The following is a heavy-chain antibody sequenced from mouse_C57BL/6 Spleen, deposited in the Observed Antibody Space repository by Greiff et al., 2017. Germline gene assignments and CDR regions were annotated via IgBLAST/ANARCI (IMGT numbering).Heavy chain of an antibody. J-gene: IGHJ1*03. Sequence: QVQLQQSGAELMKPGASVKLSCKATGYTFTGYWIEWVKQRPGHGLEWIGEILPGSGSTNYNEKFKGKATFTADTSSNTAYMQLSSLTTEDSAIYYCARGGNHGSSYLYWYFDVWGTGTTVTVSS. CDR2: ILPGSGST. D-gene: IGHD1-1*01. CDR3: ARGGNHGSSYLYWYFDV. CDR1: GYTFTGYW. V-gene: IGHV1-9*01.